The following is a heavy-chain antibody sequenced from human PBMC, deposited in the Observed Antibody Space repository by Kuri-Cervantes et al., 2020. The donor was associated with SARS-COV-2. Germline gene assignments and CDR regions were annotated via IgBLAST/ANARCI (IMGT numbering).Heavy chain of an antibody. J-gene: IGHJ6*03. V-gene: IGHV3-21*01. CDR1: EFTFSSYS. CDR2: ISSSSSYI. Sequence: GESLKISCAASEFTFSSYSMNWVRQAPGKGLEWVSSISSSSSYIYYADSVKGRFTISRDNAKNSLYLQMNSLRAEDTAVYYCARVRNDYYYYYYMDVWGKGTTVTVSS. CDR3: ARVRNDYYYYYYMDV.